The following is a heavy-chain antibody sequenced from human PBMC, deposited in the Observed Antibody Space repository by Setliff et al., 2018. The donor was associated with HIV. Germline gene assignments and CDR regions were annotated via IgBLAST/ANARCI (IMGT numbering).Heavy chain of an antibody. CDR3: VNGGSVGQFDY. J-gene: IGHJ4*02. CDR1: GYTFTQSHD. D-gene: IGHD3-16*01. Sequence: ASVKVSCKTSGYTFTQSHDLHWVRQVPGQGPECMGWINLVTTKTAYLQKFQGRVIITRDTSATTAYMEMSSLKSEDTAVYYCVNGGSVGQFDYWGQGTLVTVSS. CDR2: INLVTTKT. V-gene: IGHV1-3*01.